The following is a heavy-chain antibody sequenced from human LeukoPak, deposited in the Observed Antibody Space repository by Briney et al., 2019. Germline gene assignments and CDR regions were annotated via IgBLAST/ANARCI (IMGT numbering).Heavy chain of an antibody. J-gene: IGHJ6*02. CDR3: ARGSSSSLNYYYGMDV. D-gene: IGHD6-6*01. Sequence: SQTLSLTCAISGDSVPSNSAAWNWIRQSPSRGLEWLGRTYYRSKWYNDYAVSVKSRITINPDTSKNQFSLQLNSVTPEDTAVYYCARGSSSSLNYYYGMDVWGQGTTVTVSS. CDR1: GDSVPSNSAA. CDR2: TYYRSKWYN. V-gene: IGHV6-1*01.